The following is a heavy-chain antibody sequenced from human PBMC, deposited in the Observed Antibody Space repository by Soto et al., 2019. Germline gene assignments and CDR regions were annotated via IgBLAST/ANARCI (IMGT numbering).Heavy chain of an antibody. CDR2: IYSGGYT. V-gene: IGHV3-53*01. CDR3: ASQPGGGGY. Sequence: EVQLVESGGGLIQPGGSLRLSCAVSGFTVSNNYMSWVRQAPGKGLEGVSVIYSGGYTAYGDSVKGRFTISRDNSKNTTFLQVIRRGAPNTAGFYCASQPGGGGYWGQGTLVTVSS. J-gene: IGHJ4*02. D-gene: IGHD3-10*01. CDR1: GFTVSNNY.